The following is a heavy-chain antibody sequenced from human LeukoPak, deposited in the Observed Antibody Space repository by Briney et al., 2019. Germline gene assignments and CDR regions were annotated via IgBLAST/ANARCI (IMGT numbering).Heavy chain of an antibody. D-gene: IGHD3-10*01. Sequence: SETLSLTCAVYGGSFIGYYWSWIRQPRGKGLEWIGEINHSGSTNYNPSLKSRVTISVDTSKNQFSLKLSSVTAADTAVYYCARVRPRSYYGSGSYVDYWGQGTLVTISS. CDR1: GGSFIGYY. V-gene: IGHV4-34*01. J-gene: IGHJ4*02. CDR2: INHSGST. CDR3: ARVRPRSYYGSGSYVDY.